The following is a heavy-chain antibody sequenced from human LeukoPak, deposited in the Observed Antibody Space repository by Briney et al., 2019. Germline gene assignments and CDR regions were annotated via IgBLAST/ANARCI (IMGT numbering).Heavy chain of an antibody. Sequence: ASVKVSCKASGYTFTGYYMHWVRQAPGQGLEWMGWINPNSGGTNYAQKFQGRVTMTRDTSISTAYMELSRLRSDDTAVYYCARVRGDYTYYYGMDVWGQGTTVTVSS. D-gene: IGHD4-17*01. CDR3: ARVRGDYTYYYGMDV. CDR1: GYTFTGYY. CDR2: INPNSGGT. J-gene: IGHJ6*02. V-gene: IGHV1-2*02.